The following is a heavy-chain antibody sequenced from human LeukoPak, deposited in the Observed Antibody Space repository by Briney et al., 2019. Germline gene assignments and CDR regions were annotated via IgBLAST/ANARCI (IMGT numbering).Heavy chain of an antibody. CDR2: IYNSGST. D-gene: IGHD5-12*01. CDR3: ARVGYGAPYNYYYYMDV. J-gene: IGHJ6*03. Sequence: ETLSLTCTVSGGSISSGSYYWSWIRQPPGKGLEWIGYIYNSGSTNYNPSLTSRVTISVDTSKNQFSLKLSSVTAADTAVYYCARVGYGAPYNYYYYMDVWGKGTTVTISS. CDR1: GGSISSGSYY. V-gene: IGHV4-61*01.